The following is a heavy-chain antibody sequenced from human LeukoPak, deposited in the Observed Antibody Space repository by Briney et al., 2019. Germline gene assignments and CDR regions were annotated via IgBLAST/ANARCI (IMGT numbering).Heavy chain of an antibody. CDR1: GGTFSSYA. J-gene: IGHJ4*02. CDR3: ARVAPYYGSGSYYNLLFDY. Sequence: ASAKVSCKASGGTFSSYAISWVRQAPGQGLEWMGGIIPIFGTANYAQKFQGRVTITADKSTSTAYMELSSLRSEDTAVYYCARVAPYYGSGSYYNLLFDYWGQGTLVTVSS. CDR2: IIPIFGTA. V-gene: IGHV1-69*06. D-gene: IGHD3-10*01.